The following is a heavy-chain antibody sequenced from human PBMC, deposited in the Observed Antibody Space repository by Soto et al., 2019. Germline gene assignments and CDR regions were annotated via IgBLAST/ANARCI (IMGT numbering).Heavy chain of an antibody. D-gene: IGHD3-9*01. J-gene: IGHJ6*02. CDR3: ASITTENYDILWRNYYYYGMDV. CDR2: INHSGST. V-gene: IGHV4-34*01. Sequence: SETLSLTCAVYGGSFSGYYWSWIRQPPGKGLEWIGEINHSGSTNYNPSLKSRVTISVDTSKNQFSLKLSSVTAADTAVYYCASITTENYDILWRNYYYYGMDVWGQGTTVTVSS. CDR1: GGSFSGYY.